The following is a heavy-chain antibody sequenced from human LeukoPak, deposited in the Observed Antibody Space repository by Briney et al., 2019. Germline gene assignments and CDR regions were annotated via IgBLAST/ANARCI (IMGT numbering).Heavy chain of an antibody. D-gene: IGHD2-21*01. CDR1: GFTFSSYA. Sequence: GGSLRLSCAVSGFTFSSYAMSWVRQAPGKGLEWVSVISDSGGSTYYADPVKGRFTIPRDNSKNTLYLQMNSLRAEDTALYFCARQMIVVVYGFDIWGQGTMVTVSS. J-gene: IGHJ3*02. CDR2: ISDSGGST. V-gene: IGHV3-23*01. CDR3: ARQMIVVVYGFDI.